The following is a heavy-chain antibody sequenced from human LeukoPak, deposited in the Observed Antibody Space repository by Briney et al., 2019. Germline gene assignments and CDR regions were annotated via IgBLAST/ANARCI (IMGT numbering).Heavy chain of an antibody. D-gene: IGHD3-16*01. V-gene: IGHV3-21*01. CDR2: ISSRSSYI. CDR3: ARRGGMSSGRSFDH. J-gene: IGHJ4*02. CDR1: GFYFNYYD. Sequence: GGSLRLSCVGSGFYFNYYDIKWVRQAPGKGLEWVSSISSRSSYIYFADSAKGRFTISRDNANGSVFLHMTSLRPEDTAVYYCARRGGMSSGRSFDHWGQGTLVTVSS.